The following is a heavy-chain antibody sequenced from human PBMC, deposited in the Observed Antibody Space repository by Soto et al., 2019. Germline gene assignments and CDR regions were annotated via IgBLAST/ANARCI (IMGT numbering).Heavy chain of an antibody. Sequence: QVYLVQSGAEVRKPGASVKVSCKASGYTFTNYGVAWVRQAPGHGLEWLGWISGYNGNTNYDQKFQGRVTMTRETATTRSYMELKTLRSDDTASYFCARAIVKAFNRGGLGAHNWFDPWGQRTLVTVSS. V-gene: IGHV1-18*01. CDR1: GYTFTNYG. CDR2: ISGYNGNT. D-gene: IGHD3-16*02. J-gene: IGHJ5*02. CDR3: ARAIVKAFNRGGLGAHNWFDP.